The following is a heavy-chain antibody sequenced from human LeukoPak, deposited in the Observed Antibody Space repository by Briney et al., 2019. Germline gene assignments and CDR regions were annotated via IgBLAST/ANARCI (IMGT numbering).Heavy chain of an antibody. V-gene: IGHV3-23*01. CDR1: GFTFSSYA. D-gene: IGHD3-22*01. CDR3: AKDPLTYYYDSSGLGYFDC. CDR2: ISGSGTIT. J-gene: IGHJ4*02. Sequence: GGSLRLSCAASGFTFSSYALSWVRRAPGKGLEWVSAISGSGTITYYADSVKGRFTISRDNSKNTLYLQMNSLRAEDTAVYYCAKDPLTYYYDSSGLGYFDCWGQGTLVTVSS.